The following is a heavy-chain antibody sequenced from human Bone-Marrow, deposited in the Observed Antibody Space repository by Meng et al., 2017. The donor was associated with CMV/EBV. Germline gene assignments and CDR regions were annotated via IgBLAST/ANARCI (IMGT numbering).Heavy chain of an antibody. V-gene: IGHV3-11*04. J-gene: IGHJ6*02. Sequence: GGSLRLSCAASGFTFSDYYMSWIRQAPGKGLEWISYISSSGSAIYYADSVKGRFTISRDNAKNSLYLQMNSLRAEDTAVYYCARGYCSSISYYSPAIYYYHYYGMDVWGQGTTVTVSS. CDR2: ISSSGSAI. CDR3: ARGYCSSISYYSPAIYYYHYYGMDV. CDR1: GFTFSDYY. D-gene: IGHD2-2*01.